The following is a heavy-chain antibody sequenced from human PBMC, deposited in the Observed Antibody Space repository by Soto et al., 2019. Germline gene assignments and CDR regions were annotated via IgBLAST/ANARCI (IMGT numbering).Heavy chain of an antibody. D-gene: IGHD6-13*01. V-gene: IGHV1-18*01. CDR2: ISAYNGNT. CDR1: GYTFTSYG. CDR3: ARVVRIAAAGQGWFDP. J-gene: IGHJ5*02. Sequence: ASVKVFCKASGYTFTSYGISCVRQAPGQGLEWMGWISAYNGNTNYAQKLQGRVTMTTDTSTSTAYMELRSLRSDDTAVYYCARVVRIAAAGQGWFDPWGQGTLVTVSS.